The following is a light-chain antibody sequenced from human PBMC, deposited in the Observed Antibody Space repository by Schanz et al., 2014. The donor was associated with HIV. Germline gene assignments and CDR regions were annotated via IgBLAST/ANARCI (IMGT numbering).Light chain of an antibody. CDR2: EVV. V-gene: IGLV2-8*01. CDR3: SSYAGSKHWL. J-gene: IGLJ2*01. CDR1: SSDVGAYNY. Sequence: QSALTQPPSASGSPGQSVTISCTGASSDVGAYNYVSWYQRLPGKAPKLIIFEVVKRPSGVPDRFSGSKSGNTASLTVSGLQPDDEADYYCSSYAGSKHWLFGGGTKLTVL.